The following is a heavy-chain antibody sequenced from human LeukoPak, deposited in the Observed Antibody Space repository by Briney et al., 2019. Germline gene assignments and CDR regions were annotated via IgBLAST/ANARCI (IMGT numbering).Heavy chain of an antibody. CDR3: ATDTSGYRRGSFDY. V-gene: IGHV4-38-2*02. D-gene: IGHD3-22*01. J-gene: IGHJ4*02. CDR1: GDSISSGYY. CDR2: IYHSGST. Sequence: SETLSLTCDVSGDSISSGYYWGWIRQPPRGGLEWIGTIYHSGSTSYNPSLKSRVTISVDTSTNHLSLKMRSLAAAATAVGYCATDTSGYRRGSFDYWGQGTLVTVSS.